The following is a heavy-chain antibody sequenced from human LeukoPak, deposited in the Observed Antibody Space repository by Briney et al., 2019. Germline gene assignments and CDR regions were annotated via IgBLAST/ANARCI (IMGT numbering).Heavy chain of an antibody. V-gene: IGHV3-9*01. CDR2: ISWNSGSI. CDR1: GFTFDDYA. Sequence: PGGSLRLSCAASGFTFDDYAMDWVRQAPGKGLEWVSGISWNSGSIGYADSVKGRFTISRDNAKKSLYLQMNSLRAEDTAVYYCARGKAVRPLSLFFEDYYYMDVWGKGTTVTVSS. D-gene: IGHD6-6*01. J-gene: IGHJ6*03. CDR3: ARGKAVRPLSLFFEDYYYMDV.